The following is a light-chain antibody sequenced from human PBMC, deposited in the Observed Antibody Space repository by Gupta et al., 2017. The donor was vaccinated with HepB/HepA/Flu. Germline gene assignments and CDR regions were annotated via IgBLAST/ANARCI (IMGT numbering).Light chain of an antibody. J-gene: IGLJ2*01. Sequence: SSELVQTASVSVSAGQTVTITCSGDRLGDKFTSWYQQRPGQSPQLVIYQDHKRPSGIPERFSASNSGSTATLTISETQAMEEAEYFCQAWVGSTAIFGGGTKLTVL. CDR2: QDH. V-gene: IGLV3-1*01. CDR1: RLGDKF. CDR3: QAWVGSTAI.